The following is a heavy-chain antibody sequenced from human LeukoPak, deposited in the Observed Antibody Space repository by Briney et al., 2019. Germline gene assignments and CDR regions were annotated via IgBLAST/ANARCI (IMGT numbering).Heavy chain of an antibody. J-gene: IGHJ5*02. CDR2: MNPNSGDT. CDR1: GYTFTSYD. Sequence: ASVKVSCKASGYTFTSYDINWVRQATGQGLEWMGWMNPNSGDTGYPQKFQGRVTMTRDTSITTAYMELSSLRSDDTAVYYCARSGFGSGISFDLWGQGTLVTVPS. CDR3: ARSGFGSGISFDL. D-gene: IGHD3-10*01. V-gene: IGHV1-8*01.